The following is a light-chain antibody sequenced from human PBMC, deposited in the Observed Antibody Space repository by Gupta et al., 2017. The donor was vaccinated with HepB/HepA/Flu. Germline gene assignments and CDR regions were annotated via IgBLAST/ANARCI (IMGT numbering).Light chain of an antibody. CDR1: QSVSIN. CDR3: QQYRYWPLT. Sequence: EIVTTQSPTTLSVSPGEGATLSCRASQSVSINLAWYQQKPGQAPRLLIYDMSTRAAGIPARFSGSGSGTEFTLTITVLQSEDFAIYYCQQYRYWPLTFGQGTKVE. CDR2: DMS. J-gene: IGKJ1*01. V-gene: IGKV3-15*01.